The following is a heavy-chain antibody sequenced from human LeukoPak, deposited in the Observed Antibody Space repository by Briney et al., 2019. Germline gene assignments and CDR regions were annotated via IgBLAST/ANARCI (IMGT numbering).Heavy chain of an antibody. V-gene: IGHV3-23*01. CDR3: AKGRCSGPGCDSFDY. CDR1: GLVFGKYA. D-gene: IGHD5-12*01. J-gene: IGHJ4*02. Sequence: GGSPRLSCAASGLVFGKYAMAWVRQAPGKGLECVSIISDDSSFTYYLDSVKGRSTIFRDNSKNTLYLHMNSLKAEDTAVYYCAKGRCSGPGCDSFDYWGQGTLVTVS. CDR2: ISDDSSFT.